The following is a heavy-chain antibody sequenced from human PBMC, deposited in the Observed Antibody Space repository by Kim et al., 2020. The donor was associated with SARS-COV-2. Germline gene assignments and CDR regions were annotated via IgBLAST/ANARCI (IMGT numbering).Heavy chain of an antibody. CDR2: INHSGST. V-gene: IGHV4-34*01. J-gene: IGHJ6*03. CDR3: ARGRKETRYCSSTSCSSAYYYYYMDV. D-gene: IGHD2-2*01. CDR1: GGSFSGYY. Sequence: SETLSLTCAVYGGSFSGYYWSWIRQPPGKGLEWIGEINHSGSTNYNPSLKSRVTISVDTSKNQFSLKLSSVTAADTAVYYCARGRKETRYCSSTSCSSAYYYYYMDVWDKGATVSV.